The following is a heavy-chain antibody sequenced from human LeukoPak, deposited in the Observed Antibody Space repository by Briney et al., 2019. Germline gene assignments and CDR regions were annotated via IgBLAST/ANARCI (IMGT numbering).Heavy chain of an antibody. CDR1: GYSFTSYW. CDR2: IYPGDSDT. J-gene: IGHJ4*02. CDR3: ARGVYCSSTSCYGSYFDY. D-gene: IGHD2-2*01. Sequence: GESLKISCKGSGYSFTSYWIGWVRQMPGKGLEWMGIIYPGDSDTRYSPSFQGQVTISADKYISTAYLQWSSLKASDTAMYYCARGVYCSSTSCYGSYFDYWGQGTLVTVSS. V-gene: IGHV5-51*01.